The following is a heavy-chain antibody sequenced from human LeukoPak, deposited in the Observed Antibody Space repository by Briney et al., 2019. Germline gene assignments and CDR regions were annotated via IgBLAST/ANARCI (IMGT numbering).Heavy chain of an antibody. V-gene: IGHV1-18*01. Sequence: GASVKVSCKASGYTLTSYGISWVRQAPGQGLEWMGWISAYNGNTNYAQKLQGRVTMTTDTSTSTAYMELRSLRSDDTAVYYCASQTAGGYFDYWGQGTLVTVSS. J-gene: IGHJ4*02. CDR1: GYTLTSYG. D-gene: IGHD2-21*02. CDR2: ISAYNGNT. CDR3: ASQTAGGYFDY.